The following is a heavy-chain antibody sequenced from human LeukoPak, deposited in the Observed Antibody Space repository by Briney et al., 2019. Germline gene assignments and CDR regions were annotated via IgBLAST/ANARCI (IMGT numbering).Heavy chain of an antibody. V-gene: IGHV5-51*01. Sequence: LGESLKISCKASGYSFTTYWIVWVRQMPGKGLEWMGVIYPGDSETRYSPSFQGQVTISADKSSSTAYLQWSSLKASDTAMYYCARARPEAELQDPLESDYWGQGTLVTVSS. CDR2: IYPGDSET. D-gene: IGHD1-14*01. CDR3: ARARPEAELQDPLESDY. CDR1: GYSFTTYW. J-gene: IGHJ4*02.